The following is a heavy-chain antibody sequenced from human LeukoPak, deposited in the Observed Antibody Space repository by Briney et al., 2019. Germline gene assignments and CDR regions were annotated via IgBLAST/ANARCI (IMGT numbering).Heavy chain of an antibody. CDR1: GYTFTSYD. V-gene: IGHV1-8*03. Sequence: ASVKVSCKASGYTFTSYDINWVRRATGQGLEWMGWMNPNSGNTGYAQKFQGRVTITRNTSISTAYMELSSLRSEDTAVYYCARGRVTPGWFDPWGQGTLVTVSS. D-gene: IGHD2-21*02. J-gene: IGHJ5*02. CDR3: ARGRVTPGWFDP. CDR2: MNPNSGNT.